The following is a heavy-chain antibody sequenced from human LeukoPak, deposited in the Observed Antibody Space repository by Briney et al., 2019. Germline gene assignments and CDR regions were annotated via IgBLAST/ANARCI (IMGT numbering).Heavy chain of an antibody. D-gene: IGHD4-17*01. V-gene: IGHV3-74*01. Sequence: GGSLRLSCTASGFTFRNYWMHWVRQAPGKGLVWVSRMNSDGSSTTYADSVKGRFTISRDNAKNALYLQMSSLRAEDTAVYHCAREAFNYGDHYFDYWGQGTLVTVSS. J-gene: IGHJ4*02. CDR2: MNSDGSST. CDR1: GFTFRNYW. CDR3: AREAFNYGDHYFDY.